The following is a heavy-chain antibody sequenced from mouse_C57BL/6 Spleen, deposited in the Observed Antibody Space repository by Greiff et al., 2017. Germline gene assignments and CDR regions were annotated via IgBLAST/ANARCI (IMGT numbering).Heavy chain of an antibody. D-gene: IGHD1-1*01. J-gene: IGHJ1*03. CDR1: GYTFTSYW. CDR2: IDPSDSYT. Sequence: QVQLQQPGAELVMPGASVKLSCKASGYTFTSYWMHWVKQRPGQGLEWIGEIDPSDSYTNYNQKFKGKSTLTVDKSSSTAYMQLSSLTSEDSAGYDSARSEYYGSSYDDVWGTGTTVTVSS. V-gene: IGHV1-69*01. CDR3: ARSEYYGSSYDDV.